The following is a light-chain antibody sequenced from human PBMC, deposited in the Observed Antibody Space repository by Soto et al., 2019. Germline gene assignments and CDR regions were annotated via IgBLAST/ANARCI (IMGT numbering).Light chain of an antibody. CDR3: QQRSNWPST. Sequence: EIVLTQSPATLSLYPGERATLCCRASQSVSSYLAWYQQKPGQAPRLLIYDASNRATGIPARFSGSGSGTDFTLIISSLEPEDFAVYYCQQRSNWPSTFGQGTRLEIK. J-gene: IGKJ5*01. CDR1: QSVSSY. V-gene: IGKV3-11*01. CDR2: DAS.